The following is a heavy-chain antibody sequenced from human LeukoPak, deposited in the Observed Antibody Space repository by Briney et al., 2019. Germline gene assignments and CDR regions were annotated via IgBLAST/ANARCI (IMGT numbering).Heavy chain of an antibody. CDR1: GLIFRTYA. CDR3: AKDWNPSPNWFGP. J-gene: IGHJ5*02. V-gene: IGHV3-23*01. CDR2: VSNGRVST. D-gene: IGHD1-1*01. Sequence: PGGSLRLSCAVSGLIFRTYAMNSVRQARGKGLEWISGVSNGRVSTIYAASVKRRFSNCRDNSKNMLYLQMNGLRAEDTAVYYCAKDWNPSPNWFGPWGQGTLVSVSS.